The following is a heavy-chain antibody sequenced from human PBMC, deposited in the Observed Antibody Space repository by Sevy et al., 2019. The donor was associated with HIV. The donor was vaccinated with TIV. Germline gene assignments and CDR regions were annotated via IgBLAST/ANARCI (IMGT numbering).Heavy chain of an antibody. V-gene: IGHV1-2*02. CDR3: TRDDIYSHPWEFDW. Sequence: ASVKVSCKASGFTFSDYYMHWVRQAPGQGLEWMGWVNPNKGDSRLAQKFQGRVTLTGDRSISTAYMELTRLRSDDTAIYFCTRDDIYSHPWEFDWWGHGALVTGSS. J-gene: IGHJ4*03. CDR2: VNPNKGDS. D-gene: IGHD1-26*01. CDR1: GFTFSDYY.